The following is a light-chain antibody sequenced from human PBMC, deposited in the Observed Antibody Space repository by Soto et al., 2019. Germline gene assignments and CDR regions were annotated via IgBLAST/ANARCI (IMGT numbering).Light chain of an antibody. CDR2: DVS. V-gene: IGLV2-14*03. CDR1: SSDVGGFNF. J-gene: IGLJ1*01. CDR3: SSYTSSTTPYV. Sequence: QSALTQPASVXGSPGQSITISCTGTSSDVGGFNFVSWYQHHPGKAPKLMIYDVSNRPSGVSTRFSGSKSGDTASLTISGLQAEDEADYYCSSYTSSTTPYVFGTGTKVT.